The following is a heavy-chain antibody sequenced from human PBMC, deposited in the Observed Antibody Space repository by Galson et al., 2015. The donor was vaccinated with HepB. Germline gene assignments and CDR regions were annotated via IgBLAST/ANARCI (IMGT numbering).Heavy chain of an antibody. D-gene: IGHD6-19*01. V-gene: IGHV1-18*01. J-gene: IGHJ4*02. CDR1: GYTFTNHG. CDR3: ARAQGGWYGV. CDR2: ISTYYGDT. Sequence: SVKVSCKASGYTFTNHGITWVRQAPGQGLEWMGWISTYYGDTNYAGKFQGRVTMTTDTSTSTAYMELRSLRSDDTALYYCARAQGGWYGVWGQGTLVTVSS.